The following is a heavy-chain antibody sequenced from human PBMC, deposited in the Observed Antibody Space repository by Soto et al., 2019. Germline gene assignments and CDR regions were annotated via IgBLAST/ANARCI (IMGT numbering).Heavy chain of an antibody. CDR2: IYYSGST. V-gene: IGHV4-59*01. CDR1: GGTLSSYY. CDR3: ASTWGSTNDY. J-gene: IGHJ4*02. Sequence: AESVCLTCVVSGGTLSSYYLSWIRQPPGKGLEWIGYIYYSGSTNYNPSLKSRVTISVDTSKNQFSLKLSSVTAADTAEYYCASTWGSTNDYWGRGTLVT. D-gene: IGHD3-16*01.